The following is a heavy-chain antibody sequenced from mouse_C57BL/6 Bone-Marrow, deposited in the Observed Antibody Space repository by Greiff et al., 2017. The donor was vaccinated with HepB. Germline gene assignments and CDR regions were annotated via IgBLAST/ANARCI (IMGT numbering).Heavy chain of an antibody. D-gene: IGHD1-1*01. CDR2: ILPGSGST. CDR1: GYTFTGYW. CDR3: AREGYYGSSYTYWYFDV. Sequence: VQVVESGAELMKPGASVKLSCKATGYTFTGYWIEWVKQRPGHGLEWIGEILPGSGSTNYNEKFKGKATFTADTSSNTAYMQLSSLTTEDSAIYYCAREGYYGSSYTYWYFDVWGTGTTVTVSS. V-gene: IGHV1-9*01. J-gene: IGHJ1*03.